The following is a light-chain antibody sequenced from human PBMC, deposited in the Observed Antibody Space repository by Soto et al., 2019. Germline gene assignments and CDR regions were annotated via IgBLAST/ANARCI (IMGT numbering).Light chain of an antibody. Sequence: DIVMTQSPLSLPVTPGEPASISCRSSQSLLLSNGYNYLDWYLQKPGQSPQLLIYLGSNRASGVPDRFSGSGSGTDFTLKISRVEAEYVGVYYCMQALQTPLTFGGGTKVEIK. J-gene: IGKJ4*01. CDR2: LGS. CDR1: QSLLLSNGYNY. CDR3: MQALQTPLT. V-gene: IGKV2-28*01.